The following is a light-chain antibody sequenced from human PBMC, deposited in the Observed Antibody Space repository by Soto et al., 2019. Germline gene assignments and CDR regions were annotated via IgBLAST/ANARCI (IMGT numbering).Light chain of an antibody. CDR1: QGIRND. CDR3: LQDYNYPRT. Sequence: AIQMTQSPSSRSASVGDRVTITCRASQGIRNDLGWYLQKPGKAPKLLIYAASSLQSGVPSRFSGSGSGTDFTLTISSLQPEDFATYYCLQDYNYPRTFGQGTKLEIK. CDR2: AAS. V-gene: IGKV1-6*01. J-gene: IGKJ2*02.